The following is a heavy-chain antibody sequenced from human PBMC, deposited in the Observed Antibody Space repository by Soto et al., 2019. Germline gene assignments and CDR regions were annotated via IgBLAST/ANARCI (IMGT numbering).Heavy chain of an antibody. CDR2: IYYSGST. V-gene: IGHV4-31*03. J-gene: IGHJ5*02. CDR3: ARGSSWYNWFDP. D-gene: IGHD6-13*01. Sequence: SETLSLTCTVSGGSISSGGYYWSWIRQHPGKGLEWIGYIYYSGSTYYNPSLKSRVTISVDTSKNQFSLKLSSVTAADTAVYYCARGSSWYNWFDPWGQGTLVTVSS. CDR1: GGSISSGGYY.